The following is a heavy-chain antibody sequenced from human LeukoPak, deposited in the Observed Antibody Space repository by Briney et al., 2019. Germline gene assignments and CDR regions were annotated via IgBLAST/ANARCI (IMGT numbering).Heavy chain of an antibody. J-gene: IGHJ4*02. V-gene: IGHV4-30-4*01. CDR3: ARGRITMVTYFDY. Sequence: PSQTLSLTCTVSGGSISSGDYYWSWIRQPPGKGLEWFGYIYYSGSTYYNPSLKSRVTISVDTSKNQFSLKLSSVTAADTAVYYCARGRITMVTYFDYWGQGTLVTVSS. CDR2: IYYSGST. CDR1: GGSISSGDYY. D-gene: IGHD3-10*01.